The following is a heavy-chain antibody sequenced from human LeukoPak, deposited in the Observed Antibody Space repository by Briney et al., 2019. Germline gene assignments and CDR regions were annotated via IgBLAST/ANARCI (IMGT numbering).Heavy chain of an antibody. CDR1: GDTFSSYT. V-gene: IGHV1-69*02. CDR2: IIPILGIA. Sequence: SVKVSCKDSGDTFSSYTISCVRQAPGQGLEWMGRIIPILGIANYAQKFQGRVTITADTSTSTAYMELSSLRSEDTAVYYCASSGYYDSSGYYRTEYFQHWGQGTLVTVSS. CDR3: ASSGYYDSSGYYRTEYFQH. D-gene: IGHD3-22*01. J-gene: IGHJ1*01.